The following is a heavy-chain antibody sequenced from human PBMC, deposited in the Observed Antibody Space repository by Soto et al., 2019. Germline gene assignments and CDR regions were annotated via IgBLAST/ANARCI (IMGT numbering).Heavy chain of an antibody. CDR1: GGIFSSYV. CDR2: IIPLFGAA. Sequence: QVQLVQSGAEVKKPGSSVKVSCKASGGIFSSYVISWVRQVPGQGLEWMGGIIPLFGAANYAQKFQGRVTMITDESTNTAYMELSSLRSEDTAVYYCARGEHSYDSSGYYYGADYWGQGTLVTVSS. J-gene: IGHJ4*02. CDR3: ARGEHSYDSSGYYYGADY. V-gene: IGHV1-69*01. D-gene: IGHD3-22*01.